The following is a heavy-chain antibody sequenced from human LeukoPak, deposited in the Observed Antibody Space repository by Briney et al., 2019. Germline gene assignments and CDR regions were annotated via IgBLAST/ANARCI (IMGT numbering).Heavy chain of an antibody. J-gene: IGHJ3*02. Sequence: SETLSLTCTVSGGSISSGDYYWSWIRQPPGKGLEWIGYIYYSGSTYYNPSLKSRVTISVDTSKNQFSLKLSSVTAADTAVYYCAREDGGNSPYKTDAFDIWGQGTMVTVSS. V-gene: IGHV4-30-4*01. CDR3: AREDGGNSPYKTDAFDI. CDR1: GGSISSGDYY. D-gene: IGHD4-23*01. CDR2: IYYSGST.